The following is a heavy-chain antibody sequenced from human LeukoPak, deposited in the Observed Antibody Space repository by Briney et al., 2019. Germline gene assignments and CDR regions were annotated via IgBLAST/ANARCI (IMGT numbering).Heavy chain of an antibody. CDR1: GGSINSGGYY. CDR2: IYYSGST. Sequence: SETLSLTCSVSGGSINSGGYYWSWIRQHPGKGLEWIGYIYYSGSTYYNPSLKSRVTIPVDTSKNQFSLKLSSVTAADTAVYFCARGGTAYYYSYWGQGTLVTVSS. CDR3: ARGGTAYYYSY. J-gene: IGHJ4*02. D-gene: IGHD3-10*01. V-gene: IGHV4-31*03.